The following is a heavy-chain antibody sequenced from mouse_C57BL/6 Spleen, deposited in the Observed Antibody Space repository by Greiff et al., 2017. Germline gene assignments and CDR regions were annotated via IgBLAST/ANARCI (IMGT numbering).Heavy chain of an antibody. CDR1: GYTFTSYW. CDR3: ARSGGNDEYFDG. D-gene: IGHD2-2*01. J-gene: IGHJ1*03. CDR2: IYPGSGST. V-gene: IGHV1-55*01. Sequence: QVQLKQPGAELVKPGASVKMSCKASGYTFTSYWITWVKQRPGQGLEWIGDIYPGSGSTNYNEKFKSKATLTVDTSSSTAYMQLSSLTSEDSAVYVCARSGGNDEYFDGWGTGTTVTVSS.